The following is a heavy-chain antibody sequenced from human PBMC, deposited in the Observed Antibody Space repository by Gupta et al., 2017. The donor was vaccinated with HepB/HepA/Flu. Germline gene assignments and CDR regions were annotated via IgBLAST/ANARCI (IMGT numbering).Heavy chain of an antibody. J-gene: IGHJ6*02. D-gene: IGHD5-18*01. Sequence: QVQLVQSGAEVKKPGASVKVSCKASGYTFTSYYMHWVRQAPGQGLEWMGIINPSGGSTSYAQKFQGRVTMTRDTSTSTVYMELSSLRSEDTAVYYCARDLVLARHTAMVGHYYYYGMDVWGQGTTVTVSS. CDR1: GYTFTSYY. CDR2: INPSGGST. V-gene: IGHV1-46*01. CDR3: ARDLVLARHTAMVGHYYYYGMDV.